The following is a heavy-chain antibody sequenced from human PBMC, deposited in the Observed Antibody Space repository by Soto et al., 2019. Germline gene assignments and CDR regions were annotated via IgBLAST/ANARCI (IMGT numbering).Heavy chain of an antibody. CDR3: ARELDKVYYYYGMDV. V-gene: IGHV3-30-3*01. CDR1: GFTFSSNA. Sequence: QVQLVESGGGVVQPGRSLRLSCAASGFTFSSNAMHWVRQAPGKGLEGVAVISYDGSNKYYADSVKGRFTISRDNSKNTLYLQMNSLRAEDTAVYYCARELDKVYYYYGMDVWGQGTTVTVSS. D-gene: IGHD3-3*01. CDR2: ISYDGSNK. J-gene: IGHJ6*02.